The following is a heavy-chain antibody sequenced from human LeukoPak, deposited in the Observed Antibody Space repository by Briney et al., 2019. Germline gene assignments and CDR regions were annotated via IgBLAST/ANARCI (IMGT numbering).Heavy chain of an antibody. Sequence: SETLSLTCTVSGGSMSSYYWSWIRQPPGKGLEWIGYIYYRGSTNYNPSLKSRVTISVDTSKNQFSLKLSSVTAADTAVYYCARHLATAGTGFAYWGQGTLVTVSS. V-gene: IGHV4-59*08. CDR3: ARHLATAGTGFAY. CDR2: IYYRGST. CDR1: GGSMSSYY. D-gene: IGHD6-13*01. J-gene: IGHJ4*02.